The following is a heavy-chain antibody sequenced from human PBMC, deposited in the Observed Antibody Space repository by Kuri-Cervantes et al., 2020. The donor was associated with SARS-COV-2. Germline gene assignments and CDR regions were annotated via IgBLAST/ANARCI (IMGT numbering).Heavy chain of an antibody. Sequence: SVKVSCKASGGTFSSYAISWVRQAPGQGLEWMGRIIPILGIANYAQKFQGRVTITADKSTSTACMELSSLRSEDTAVYYCAREYSSSWYARPDYYYGMDVWGQGTTVTVSS. CDR2: IIPILGIA. V-gene: IGHV1-69*04. CDR1: GGTFSSYA. CDR3: AREYSSSWYARPDYYYGMDV. D-gene: IGHD6-13*01. J-gene: IGHJ6*02.